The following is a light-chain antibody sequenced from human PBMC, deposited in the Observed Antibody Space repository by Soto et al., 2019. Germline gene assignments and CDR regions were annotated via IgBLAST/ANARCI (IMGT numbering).Light chain of an antibody. CDR1: QSVGSS. CDR2: DAS. J-gene: IGKJ1*01. CDR3: QRYNSWPRWTT. V-gene: IGKV3-15*01. Sequence: EIVMTQSPATLSVSPGERATLSCRASQSVGSSLAWYQHKPGQAPRLLIYDASTRATDIPARFSGSGSGTEFTLTISGLQSEDFAVYYCQRYNSWPRWTTFGHGTKLEV.